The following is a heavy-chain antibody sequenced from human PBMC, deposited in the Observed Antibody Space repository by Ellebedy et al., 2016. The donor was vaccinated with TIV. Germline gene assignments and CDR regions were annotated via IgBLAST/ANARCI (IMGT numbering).Heavy chain of an antibody. D-gene: IGHD3-9*01. CDR2: IYYSGST. J-gene: IGHJ6*02. Sequence: MPSETLSLTCTVSGGSISSGDYYWSWIRQPPGKGLEWIGRIYYSGSTYYNPSLKSRFSISVDTSKNQFSLKLSSVTAADTAVYYCARAPGRVLTDYYKRYYAMDVWGQGTTVTVSS. V-gene: IGHV4-30-4*01. CDR3: ARAPGRVLTDYYKRYYAMDV. CDR1: GGSISSGDYY.